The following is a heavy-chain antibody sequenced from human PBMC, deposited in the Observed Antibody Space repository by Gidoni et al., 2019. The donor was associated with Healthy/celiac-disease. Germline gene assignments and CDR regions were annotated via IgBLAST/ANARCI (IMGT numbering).Heavy chain of an antibody. D-gene: IGHD6-13*01. CDR2: ISVSGGST. CDR1: GFTFSSYS. J-gene: IGHJ4*02. V-gene: IGHV3-23*01. CDR3: AKDRVRLAAAGFDY. Sequence: EVQLLESGGGLVQPGGVLRLSCAASGFTFSSYSLCWVRQAPGKGREWVSAISVSGGSTYYAYSVKCRSPISRDNSKNTLYLQMNSLRAEYTAVYYCAKDRVRLAAAGFDYWGQGTLVTVSS.